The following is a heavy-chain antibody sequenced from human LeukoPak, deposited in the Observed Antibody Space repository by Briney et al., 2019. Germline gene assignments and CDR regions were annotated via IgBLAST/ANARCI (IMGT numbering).Heavy chain of an antibody. CDR1: GGSISRYY. V-gene: IGHV4-4*07. Sequence: SETLSLTCTVSGGSISRYYWSWIRQPARKGLEWTGRIYTSGSTNYNPSLKSRVTMSVDTSKNQFSLKLSSVTAADTAVYYCAREGSSGWYGGPMNYWGQGTLVTVSS. D-gene: IGHD6-19*01. J-gene: IGHJ4*02. CDR3: AREGSSGWYGGPMNY. CDR2: IYTSGST.